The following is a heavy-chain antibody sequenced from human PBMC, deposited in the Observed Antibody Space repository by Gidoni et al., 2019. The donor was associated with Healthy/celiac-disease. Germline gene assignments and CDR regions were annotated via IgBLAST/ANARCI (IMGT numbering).Heavy chain of an antibody. CDR1: GYTFTRYD. V-gene: IGHV1-8*01. D-gene: IGHD3-16*02. J-gene: IGHJ4*02. CDR3: ARIHRIGIPKSNDY. CDR2: MNPNSGNT. Sequence: QVQLVQSGAEVKKPGASVKVSCKASGYTFTRYDINWVRQATGKGLEWMGWMNPNSGNTGYAQKFQGRVTMTRNTSISTAYMELSSLRSEDTAVYYCARIHRIGIPKSNDYWGQGTLVTVSS.